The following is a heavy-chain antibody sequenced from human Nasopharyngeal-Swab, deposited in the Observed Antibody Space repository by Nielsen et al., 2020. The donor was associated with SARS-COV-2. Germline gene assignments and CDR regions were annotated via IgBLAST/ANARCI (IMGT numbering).Heavy chain of an antibody. J-gene: IGHJ6*02. CDR1: GGSITGYY. CDR2: IYYTGST. CDR3: ARDRPNYGMDV. V-gene: IGHV4-59*01. Sequence: SETLSLTCTVSGGSITGYYWSWIRQPPGKGLEWIGNIYYTGSTKYNPPLKSRVTISMDTSKYQFSLKLSSVTAADPAVYYCARDRPNYGMDVWGRGTTVTVS.